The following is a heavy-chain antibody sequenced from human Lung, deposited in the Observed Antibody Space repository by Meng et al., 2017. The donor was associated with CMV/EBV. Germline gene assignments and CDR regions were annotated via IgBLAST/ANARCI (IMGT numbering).Heavy chain of an antibody. V-gene: IGHV3-11*01. CDR1: GFTFSDYY. CDR2: ISSSGSTI. D-gene: IGHD5-18*01. J-gene: IGHJ4*02. CDR3: AGNRGYSYGLGAY. Sequence: GGSLRLXCAASGFTFSDYYMSWIRQAPGKGLEWVSYISSSGSTIYYADSVKGRFTISSDNAKNSLYLQMNSLRAEDTTVYYCAGNRGYSYGLGAYWGQGTLVTVSS.